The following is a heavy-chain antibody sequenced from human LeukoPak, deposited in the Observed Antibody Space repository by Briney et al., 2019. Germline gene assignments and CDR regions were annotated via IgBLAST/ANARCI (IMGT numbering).Heavy chain of an antibody. CDR2: IYSGGST. CDR3: ARVAGIAAASYYYYYMDV. D-gene: IGHD6-13*01. Sequence: GGSLRLSCAASGFTVSSNYMSWVRQAPGKGLEWVSVIYSGGSTYYADSVKGRFTISRDNSKNTLYLQMNSLRAEDTAVYYCARVAGIAAASYYYYYMDVWGKGTTVTVSS. J-gene: IGHJ6*03. CDR1: GFTVSSNY. V-gene: IGHV3-66*01.